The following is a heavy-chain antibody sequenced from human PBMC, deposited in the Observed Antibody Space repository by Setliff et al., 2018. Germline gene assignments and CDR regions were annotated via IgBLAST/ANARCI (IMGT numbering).Heavy chain of an antibody. V-gene: IGHV1-2*06. CDR3: ARVQQLGTFDY. CDR2: INPNSGGT. D-gene: IGHD6-13*01. CDR1: GYTFTGYY. Sequence: ASVKVSCKASGYTFTGYYMHWVRQAPGQGLEWMGRINPNSGGTNYAQKFQGRVTITADKSTSTAYMELSSLRSEDTAVYYCARVQQLGTFDYWGQGTLVTVSS. J-gene: IGHJ4*02.